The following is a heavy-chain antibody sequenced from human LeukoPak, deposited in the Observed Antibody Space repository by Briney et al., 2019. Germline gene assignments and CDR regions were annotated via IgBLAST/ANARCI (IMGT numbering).Heavy chain of an antibody. D-gene: IGHD3-3*01. CDR3: ARDARGWSGFDY. J-gene: IGHJ4*02. Sequence: PSETLFLTCSVSGGSISSYYWSRIRQPAGKGREWIGRIYTTGNTDYNPSLKSRVTMSVDTSKNQFSLNLSSVTAADTAVYYCARDARGWSGFDYWGQGTLVTVSS. CDR2: IYTTGNT. CDR1: GGSISSYY. V-gene: IGHV4-4*07.